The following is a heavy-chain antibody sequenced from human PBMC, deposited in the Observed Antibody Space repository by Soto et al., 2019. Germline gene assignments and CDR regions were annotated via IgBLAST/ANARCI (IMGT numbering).Heavy chain of an antibody. Sequence: QVQLQQWGAGLLKPSETLSLTCAVYGGSFSDYFWGWIRQLPGEGLEWIGEINHSGSTNYTSSLKSRVTMSVDTSKNRFSLKLSSVTAADTAVYCCGRRMGYRVNDYWGQGTLVTVSS. CDR3: GRRMGYRVNDY. CDR2: INHSGST. V-gene: IGHV4-34*01. J-gene: IGHJ4*02. D-gene: IGHD3-16*01. CDR1: GGSFSDYF.